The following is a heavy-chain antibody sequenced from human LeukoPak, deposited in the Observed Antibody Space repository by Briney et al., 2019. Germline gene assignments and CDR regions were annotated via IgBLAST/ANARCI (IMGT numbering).Heavy chain of an antibody. J-gene: IGHJ4*02. CDR1: GGAIISDNFY. Sequence: SETLSLTCTVSGGAIISDNFYWCWVRQPPGKGLEWVGSINYSGTTYYNPSLRSRLSISVDTSRTQFFLRLNSVTAADTAVYYCARLFDSWGQGILVTVSS. CDR3: ARLFDS. CDR2: INYSGTT. V-gene: IGHV4-39*01.